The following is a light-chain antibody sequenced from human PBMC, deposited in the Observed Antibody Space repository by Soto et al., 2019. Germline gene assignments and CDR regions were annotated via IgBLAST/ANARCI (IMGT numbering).Light chain of an antibody. CDR2: EVS. CDR1: SSDVGGFNY. V-gene: IGLV2-14*01. J-gene: IGLJ2*01. CDR3: SSYTTSSSYVI. Sequence: QSALTQPASVSGSPGQSITISCTGTSSDVGGFNYVSWYQQHPGKAPKLMIYEVSYRPSGISNRFSASKSGNTASLTISGLQAEDDDEYYCSSYTTSSSYVIFGGVTKLTVL.